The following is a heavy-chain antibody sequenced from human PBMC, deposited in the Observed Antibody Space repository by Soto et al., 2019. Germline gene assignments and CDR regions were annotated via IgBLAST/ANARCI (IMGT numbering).Heavy chain of an antibody. CDR2: IKQDGSGK. CDR3: SSEGNGYFDY. D-gene: IGHD2-8*01. V-gene: IGHV3-7*01. Sequence: EVQLLESGGGLVQPGGSLRLSCAASGFTFSSYWMSWVRQAPGKGLEWVDNIKQDGSGKYYVDSVKGRFTISRDNAKNARYRHMNSLLCEDTAVYYCSSEGNGYFDYLGQGTLVTVSS. CDR1: GFTFSSYW. J-gene: IGHJ4*02.